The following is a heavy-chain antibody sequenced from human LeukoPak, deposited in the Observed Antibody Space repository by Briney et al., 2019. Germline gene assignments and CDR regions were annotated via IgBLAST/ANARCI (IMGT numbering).Heavy chain of an antibody. CDR2: INSDGSST. CDR1: GFTFSSYW. Sequence: QPGGSLRLSCAASGFTFSSYWMHWVRQAPGKGLVWVSRINSDGSSTSYADSVKGRFTISRDNAKNTLYLQMNSLRAEDTAVYYCAVLDFWSGQGAFDIWGQGTMVTVSS. V-gene: IGHV3-74*01. J-gene: IGHJ3*02. CDR3: AVLDFWSGQGAFDI. D-gene: IGHD3-3*01.